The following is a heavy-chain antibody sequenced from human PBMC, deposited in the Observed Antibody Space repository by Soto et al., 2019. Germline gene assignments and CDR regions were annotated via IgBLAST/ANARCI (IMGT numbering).Heavy chain of an antibody. D-gene: IGHD2-15*01. V-gene: IGHV3-23*01. J-gene: IGHJ3*02. CDR1: RFTVSSYA. CDR2: VTAGGDNT. CDR3: ARLYSRAYDI. Sequence: EVQLLESGGGLVQPGGSLRLSCAASRFTVSSYAMTWVRQTPGQGLRWVSTVTAGGDNTYHADSGKGRFTISRDTSKNTLYLQMNSLRVEDTAIYHCARLYSRAYDIWGQGTMVTVSS.